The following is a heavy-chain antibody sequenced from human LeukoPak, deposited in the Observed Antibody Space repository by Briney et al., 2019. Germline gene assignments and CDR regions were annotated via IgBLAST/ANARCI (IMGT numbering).Heavy chain of an antibody. V-gene: IGHV3-7*01. CDR3: ARDPYNNNYGAFDI. CDR2: IKEDGSEQ. J-gene: IGHJ3*02. D-gene: IGHD4-11*01. CDR1: GFTFSTYW. Sequence: GGSLRLSCAASGFTFSTYWMTWVRQAPGKGLEWVANIKEDGSEQVYMDSVKGRFTISRDNAENSLYLQMNSLRAEDTAVYFCARDPYNNNYGAFDIWAQGTMVTVSS.